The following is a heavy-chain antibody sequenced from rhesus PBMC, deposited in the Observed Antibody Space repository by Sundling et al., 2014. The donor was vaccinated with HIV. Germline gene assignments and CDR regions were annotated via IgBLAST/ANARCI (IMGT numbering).Heavy chain of an antibody. V-gene: IGHV2S1*01. CDR2: IYWDDNK. CDR3: ARVHDWHFRGFDF. D-gene: IGHD1-26*01. J-gene: IGHJ4*01. CDR1: GFSLTTSGMG. Sequence: QVTLKESGPALVKSTQTLTLTCTFSGFSLTTSGMGVAWVRQPPGKALEWLANIYWDDNKYYSTSLKSRLTISKDTSRNQVVLRMTNMDPVDTAPYYCARVHDWHFRGFDFWGQGVLVTVSS.